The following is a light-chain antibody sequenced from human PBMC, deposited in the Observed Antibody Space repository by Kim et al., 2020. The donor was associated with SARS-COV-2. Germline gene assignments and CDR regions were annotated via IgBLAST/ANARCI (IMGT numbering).Light chain of an antibody. J-gene: IGKJ1*01. CDR2: GAS. Sequence: ETVLTQSPGTLSLSPGERATLSCRASESVSSNNLAWYQQKPGQAPRLLIYGASSRATGIPERFSGSGSGTDFTLTISRLEPEDFAVFYCQQYGRSWTLGQGTKVDIK. CDR3: QQYGRSWT. V-gene: IGKV3-20*01. CDR1: ESVSSNN.